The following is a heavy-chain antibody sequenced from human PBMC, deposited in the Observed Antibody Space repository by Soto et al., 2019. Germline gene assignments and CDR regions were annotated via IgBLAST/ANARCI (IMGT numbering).Heavy chain of an antibody. D-gene: IGHD4-4*01. CDR2: IFYSGDT. CDR1: GGSISNPDYY. J-gene: IGHJ4*02. Sequence: QVQLQESGPGLVKPSQTLSLTCTVSGGSISNPDYYWNWIRQPPGKGLEWIGSIFYSGDTSYNPSLKSRINISVDTSKNQFSLSLRSVTASDTAVYFCAREGRLKSLDYWGQGTLVTVSS. CDR3: AREGRLKSLDY. V-gene: IGHV4-30-4*01.